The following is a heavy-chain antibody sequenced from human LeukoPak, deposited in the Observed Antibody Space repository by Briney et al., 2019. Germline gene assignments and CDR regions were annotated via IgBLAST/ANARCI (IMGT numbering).Heavy chain of an antibody. CDR1: GYTFTGYY. J-gene: IGHJ6*02. V-gene: IGHV1-2*04. CDR2: INPNSGGT. D-gene: IGHD3-3*01. CDR3: AREGRYDFWSGSYYYGMDV. Sequence: ASVKVSCKASGYTFTGYYMHWVRQAPGQGLEWMGWINPNSGGTNYAQKFQGWVTMTRDTSISTAYMELSRLRSDDTAVYYCAREGRYDFWSGSYYYGMDVWGQGTTVTVSS.